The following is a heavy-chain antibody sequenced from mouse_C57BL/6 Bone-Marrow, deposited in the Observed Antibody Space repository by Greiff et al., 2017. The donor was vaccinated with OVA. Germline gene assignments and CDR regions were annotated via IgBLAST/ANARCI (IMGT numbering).Heavy chain of an antibody. CDR3: ASLRNFDV. CDR2: INPNNGGT. V-gene: IGHV1-26*01. CDR1: GYTFTDYY. Sequence: EVQLQQSGPELVKPGASVKISCKASGYTFTDYYMNWVKQSHGKSLEWIGDINPNNGGTSYNQKFKGKATLTVDKSSSTAYMLLSSLTSEDSAVYFCASLRNFDVWGTGTTVTVSS. D-gene: IGHD1-1*01. J-gene: IGHJ1*03.